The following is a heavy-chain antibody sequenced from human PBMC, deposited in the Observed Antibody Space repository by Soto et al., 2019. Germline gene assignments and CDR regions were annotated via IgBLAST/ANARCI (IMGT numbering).Heavy chain of an antibody. V-gene: IGHV2-5*02. Sequence: SGPTLVNPTQSLTMYCTFSGFSLSTSGVGVGWIRQPPGKALEWLALIYWDDDKRYSPSLRSRLTITKDTSKNQVVLTMTNMDPVDTATYYCIQSRCGGDCLQSYASYYYYGMDVWGQGTTVTVSS. CDR3: IQSRCGGDCLQSYASYYYYGMDV. CDR2: IYWDDDK. J-gene: IGHJ6*02. CDR1: GFSLSTSGVG. D-gene: IGHD2-21*02.